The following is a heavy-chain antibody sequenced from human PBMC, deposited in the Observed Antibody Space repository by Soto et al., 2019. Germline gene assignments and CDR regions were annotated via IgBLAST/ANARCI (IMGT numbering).Heavy chain of an antibody. Sequence: QVQLVQSGTEVKTPGASVKVSCHASGYTFTNYGINWVRQAPGQGLEWMAWISAYNGKTHHAPFVQDRVTMTTDTTTRTADMELTRLRSNDTALYYCARGGWNYGPGRFDWWGQGPMVTVS. CDR2: ISAYNGKT. CDR1: GYTFTNYG. CDR3: ARGGWNYGPGRFDW. V-gene: IGHV1-18*04. J-gene: IGHJ3*01. D-gene: IGHD1-7*01.